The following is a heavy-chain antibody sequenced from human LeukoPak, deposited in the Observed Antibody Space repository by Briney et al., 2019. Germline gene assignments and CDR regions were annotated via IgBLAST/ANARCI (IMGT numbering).Heavy chain of an antibody. D-gene: IGHD2-15*01. J-gene: IGHJ4*02. V-gene: IGHV1-69*05. Sequence: SVKVSCQASGCTSSSYAISWVRQARGQGLEWMGRIIPIFGTANYAQKFQGGVTITRDESTSTAYMELSSLRSEDTAAYYCARDPHHCRGGSRYGYWGQGTLVTVSS. CDR3: ARDPHHCRGGSRYGY. CDR1: GCTSSSYA. CDR2: IIPIFGTA.